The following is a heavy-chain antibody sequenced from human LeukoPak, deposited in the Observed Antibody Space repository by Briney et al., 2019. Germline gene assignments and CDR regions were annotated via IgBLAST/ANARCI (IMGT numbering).Heavy chain of an antibody. CDR2: IYYSGNT. J-gene: IGHJ4*02. Sequence: SETLSLTCSVSGGSISSSAYYWGWIRQPPGQGLEWIGSIYYSGNTYYNPSLKSPVTISIDTSNNQFSLRLISVTAADTAVYYCAREGRGGDFWSGYYDYWGQGTLVTVSS. CDR3: AREGRGGDFWSGYYDY. CDR1: GGSISSSAYY. V-gene: IGHV4-39*07. D-gene: IGHD3-3*01.